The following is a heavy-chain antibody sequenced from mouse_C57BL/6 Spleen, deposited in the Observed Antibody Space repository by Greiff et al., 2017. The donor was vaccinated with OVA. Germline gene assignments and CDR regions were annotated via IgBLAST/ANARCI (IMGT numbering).Heavy chain of an antibody. CDR1: GYSFTSYY. Sequence: VQLQQSGPELVKPGASVKISCKASGYSFTSYYIHWVKQRPGQGLEWIGWIYPGSGNTKYNEKFKGKATLTADTSSSTAYMQLSSLTSEDSAVYYCTRGNYGSSYDYYAMDYWGQGTSVTVSS. J-gene: IGHJ4*01. CDR2: IYPGSGNT. D-gene: IGHD1-1*01. V-gene: IGHV1-66*01. CDR3: TRGNYGSSYDYYAMDY.